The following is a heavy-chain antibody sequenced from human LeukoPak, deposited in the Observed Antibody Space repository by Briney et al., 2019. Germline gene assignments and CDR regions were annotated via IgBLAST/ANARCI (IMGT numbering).Heavy chain of an antibody. J-gene: IGHJ4*02. Sequence: GGSLRLSCAASGFTFSSYAMSWVRQAPGKGLGWVAGISGSGGSTYYADSVKGRFTISRDNSKNTLFLQMNSLRAEDTAVYYCAKAGVQMAAITIGYFDYWGQGTLVTVSS. CDR3: AKAGVQMAAITIGYFDY. V-gene: IGHV3-23*01. CDR2: ISGSGGST. D-gene: IGHD5-12*01. CDR1: GFTFSSYA.